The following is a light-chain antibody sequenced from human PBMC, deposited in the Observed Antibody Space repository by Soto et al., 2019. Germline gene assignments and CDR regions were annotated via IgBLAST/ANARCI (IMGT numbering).Light chain of an antibody. V-gene: IGKV3-20*01. J-gene: IGKJ1*01. CDR2: GAS. CDR3: QQYGSSPTT. Sequence: EIVLTQSPGTLYLSPGERATLSCRASQSVSSSYLAWYHQKPGQAPRLLIYGASSRATGIPDRFSGSGSGTDLTLTISRLEPEDFAVYYCQQYGSSPTTFGQGTKVEIK. CDR1: QSVSSSY.